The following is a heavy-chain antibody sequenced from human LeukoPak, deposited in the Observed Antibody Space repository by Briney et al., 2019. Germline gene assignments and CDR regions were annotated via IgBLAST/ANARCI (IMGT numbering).Heavy chain of an antibody. CDR3: ARDLTTFGFIPDAFDF. V-gene: IGHV1-18*01. CDR1: GGTFSSYA. D-gene: IGHD3-3*01. CDR2: IRAYIGNT. J-gene: IGHJ3*01. Sequence: GASVKVSCKASGGTFSSYAISWVRQAPGQGLEWMGWIRAYIGNTNYAQKFQGRVTMTTDTSTSTAYTELRSLRSDDTAVYYCARDLTTFGFIPDAFDFWGQGTMVTVSS.